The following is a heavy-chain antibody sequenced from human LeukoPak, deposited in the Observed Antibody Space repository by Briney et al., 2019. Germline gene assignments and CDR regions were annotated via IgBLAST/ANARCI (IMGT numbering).Heavy chain of an antibody. Sequence: GGSLRLSCAASELTVSSTYMSWVRQAPGKGLEWVALMYTGGTTYYADSVKGRFIISRDNSKNTLYLQMNSLRAEDTAVYYCAKDQRLSDTANYFDYWGQGTLVTVSS. CDR1: ELTVSSTY. D-gene: IGHD5-18*01. CDR3: AKDQRLSDTANYFDY. V-gene: IGHV3-53*05. CDR2: MYTGGTT. J-gene: IGHJ4*02.